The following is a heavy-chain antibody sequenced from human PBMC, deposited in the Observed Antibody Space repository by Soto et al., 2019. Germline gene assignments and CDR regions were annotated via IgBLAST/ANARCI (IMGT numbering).Heavy chain of an antibody. J-gene: IGHJ4*02. CDR1: GGSISSYY. CDR2: IYYSGST. CDR3: ARGGYYYDSSGLFDY. Sequence: QVQLQESGPGLVKPSETLSLTCTVSGGSISSYYWSWIRQPPGKGLEWIGYIYYSGSTNYNPSLNSRVTMSVDTSKNQFSLKLSSVTAADTAVYYWARGGYYYDSSGLFDYWGQGTLVTVSS. D-gene: IGHD3-22*01. V-gene: IGHV4-59*01.